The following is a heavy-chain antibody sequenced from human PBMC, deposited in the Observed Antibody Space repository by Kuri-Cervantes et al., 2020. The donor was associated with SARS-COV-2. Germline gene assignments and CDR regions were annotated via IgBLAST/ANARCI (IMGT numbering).Heavy chain of an antibody. CDR3: GRGLDYYYYYMDV. J-gene: IGHJ6*03. Sequence: SETLSLTCAFYGESFSGYYWGWIRQPPGKGLEWIGSIYYSGSTYYNPSLKSRVTISVDTSKNQFSLKLSSVTAADTAVYYCGRGLDYYYYYMDVWGKGTTVTVSS. D-gene: IGHD3-10*01. CDR2: IYYSGST. CDR1: GESFSGYY. V-gene: IGHV4-39*01.